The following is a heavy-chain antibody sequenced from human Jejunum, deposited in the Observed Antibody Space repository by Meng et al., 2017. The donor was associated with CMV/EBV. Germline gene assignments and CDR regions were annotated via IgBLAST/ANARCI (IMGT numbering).Heavy chain of an antibody. CDR1: FSGFY. CDR2: SKPKNGDT. V-gene: IGHV1-2*02. D-gene: IGHD2-21*01. Sequence: FSGFYINWVRQAPGQGLEWMGWSKPKNGDTNYAQKFQGRVTMTTDTSTSTAYMELSRLTSDDTAVYYCTRDLYCGGNCYSAVDYWGQGTLVTVSS. CDR3: TRDLYCGGNCYSAVDY. J-gene: IGHJ4*02.